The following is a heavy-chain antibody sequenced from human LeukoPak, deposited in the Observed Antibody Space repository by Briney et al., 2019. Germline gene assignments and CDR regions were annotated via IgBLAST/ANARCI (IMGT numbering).Heavy chain of an antibody. Sequence: GGSLRLSCAASGFTFTGYSMNWFRQAPGKGLEWVSYITITSDKIYYADSVKGRFTISRDNARNSLYLQMNSLRAEDTALYYCARQTLGATGYSAFDFWGQGTLVTVSS. CDR3: ARQTLGATGYSAFDF. CDR2: ITITSDKI. V-gene: IGHV3-48*01. D-gene: IGHD3-9*01. CDR1: GFTFTGYS. J-gene: IGHJ3*01.